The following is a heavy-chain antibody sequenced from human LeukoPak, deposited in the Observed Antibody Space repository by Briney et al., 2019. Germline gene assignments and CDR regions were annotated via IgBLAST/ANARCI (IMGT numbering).Heavy chain of an antibody. CDR3: ARREYSSSWGFDP. V-gene: IGHV4-39*07. Sequence: SETLSLTCTVSGGSISSSSYYWGWIRQPPGKGLEWIGEINHSGSTNYNPSLKSRVTISVDTSKNQFSLKLSSVTAADTAVYYCARREYSSSWGFDPWGQGTLVTVSS. CDR1: GGSISSSSYY. CDR2: INHSGST. D-gene: IGHD6-13*01. J-gene: IGHJ5*02.